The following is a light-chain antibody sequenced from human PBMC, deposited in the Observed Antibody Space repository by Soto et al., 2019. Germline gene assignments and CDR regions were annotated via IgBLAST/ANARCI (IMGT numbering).Light chain of an antibody. CDR3: HEASRYPLT. CDR2: DAS. J-gene: IGKJ4*01. Sequence: VLTQSPGTQTLSKGERATLSCRASQTVRNNYLAWYQQKPGQAPRLLIYDASSRATGIPDRFSGGGSGTDFTLTLSRLAPGAFAVYYCHEASRYPLTIGGGTKVDIK. CDR1: QTVRNNY. V-gene: IGKV3-20*01.